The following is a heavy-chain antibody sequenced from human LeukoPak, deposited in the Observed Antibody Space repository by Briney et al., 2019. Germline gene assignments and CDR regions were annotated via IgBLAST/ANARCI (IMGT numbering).Heavy chain of an antibody. CDR1: GYSFSGYW. J-gene: IGHJ4*02. Sequence: GESLKISCKGSGYSFSGYWIAWVRQMPGKGLEWMGSIYPGDSDTRYSPSFQGQVTISADKSIRTAYLQWSSLKASDTAMYYCARASSGAALDYWGQGTLVTVSS. D-gene: IGHD6-19*01. V-gene: IGHV5-51*01. CDR3: ARASSGAALDY. CDR2: IYPGDSDT.